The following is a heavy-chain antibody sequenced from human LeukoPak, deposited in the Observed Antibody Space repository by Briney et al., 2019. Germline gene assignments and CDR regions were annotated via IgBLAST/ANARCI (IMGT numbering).Heavy chain of an antibody. D-gene: IGHD1-26*01. V-gene: IGHV4-39*07. Sequence: SETLSLTCTVSGGSISSSSYYWGWTRQPPGKGLEWIGSIYYSGSTYYNPSLKSRVTISVDTSKNQFSLKLSSVTAADTAVYYCARGLRESGSFDYWGQGTLVTVSS. CDR2: IYYSGST. J-gene: IGHJ4*02. CDR1: GGSISSSSYY. CDR3: ARGLRESGSFDY.